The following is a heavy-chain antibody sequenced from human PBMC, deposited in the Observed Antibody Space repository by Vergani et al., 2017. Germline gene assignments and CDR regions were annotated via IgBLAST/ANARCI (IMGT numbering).Heavy chain of an antibody. CDR1: GYTFTDHY. Sequence: EVQLVQSGAEVKKPGATMKISCKVSGYTFTDHYMPWWKQAPGKGLEWMGLVDPEDGETIYAEKFKGRVTIAADTSTDTAHLELSSLRSEDTAVYYCATPHTVTTGGMEVWGQGITVIVSS. D-gene: IGHD4-17*01. V-gene: IGHV1-69-2*01. CDR2: VDPEDGET. J-gene: IGHJ6*02. CDR3: ATPHTVTTGGMEV.